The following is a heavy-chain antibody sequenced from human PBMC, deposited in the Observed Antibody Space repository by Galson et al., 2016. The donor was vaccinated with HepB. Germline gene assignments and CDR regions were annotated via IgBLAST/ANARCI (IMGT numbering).Heavy chain of an antibody. CDR1: GYTFTTYG. CDR2: ISPYNGNT. J-gene: IGHJ4*02. D-gene: IGHD6-6*01. Sequence: SVKVSCKASGYTFTTYGISWVRQAPGQGLEWMGWISPYNGNTHYAQKLQGRVTMTTDTSTSTAYMEPRSLRSDDTAVYYCARVIFAIAARRTTVTRPFDYWGQGTLSPSPQ. CDR3: ARVIFAIAARRTTVTRPFDY. V-gene: IGHV1-18*01.